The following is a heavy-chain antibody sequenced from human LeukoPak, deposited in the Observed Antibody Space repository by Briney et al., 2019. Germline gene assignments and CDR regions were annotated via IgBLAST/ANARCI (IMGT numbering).Heavy chain of an antibody. J-gene: IGHJ5*02. CDR1: GYSFTNYW. CDR2: IYPGDSAT. CDR3: ARLPYCSGDCYPNWFDT. V-gene: IGHV5-51*01. D-gene: IGHD2-21*02. Sequence: GESLKISCKGSGYSFTNYWIGWVRQMPGKGLELMGVIYPGDSATRYSPAFQGQVAISVDKSIRTAYLQWSSLKASDIAMYYCARLPYCSGDCYPNWFDTWGQGTLVTVSS.